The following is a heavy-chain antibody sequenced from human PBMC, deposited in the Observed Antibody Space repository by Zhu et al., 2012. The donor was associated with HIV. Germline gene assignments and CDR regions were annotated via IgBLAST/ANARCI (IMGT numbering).Heavy chain of an antibody. CDR3: ARHQATILRYGGSPRTDYKYFNMDV. D-gene: IGHD5-12*01. V-gene: IGHV4-34*01. CDR2: INHTGNA. J-gene: IGHJ6*02. CDR1: GGSFSAYY. Sequence: QVRLQQWGAGLVKPSGTLSLGCTISGGSFSAYYWSWIRQSPGGGLEWIGEINHTGNATYNPSLKSRVTISMDTSKNQFSLKLTSVAAADAAVYYCARHQATILRYGGSPRTDYKYFNMDVWGQGTTITVSS.